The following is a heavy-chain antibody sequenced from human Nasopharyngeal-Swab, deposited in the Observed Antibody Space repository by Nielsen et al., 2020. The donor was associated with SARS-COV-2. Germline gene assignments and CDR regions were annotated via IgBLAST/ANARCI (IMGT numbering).Heavy chain of an antibody. CDR2: IYHSGST. J-gene: IGHJ3*02. CDR1: GYSISSGYY. Sequence: SETLSLTCTVSGYSISSGYYWGWIRQPPGKGLEWIGSIYHSGSTYYNPSLKSRVTISVDTSKNQFSLKLSSVTAADTAVYYCARATAVRGVMDTFDIWGQGTMVTVSS. D-gene: IGHD3-10*02. CDR3: ARATAVRGVMDTFDI. V-gene: IGHV4-38-2*02.